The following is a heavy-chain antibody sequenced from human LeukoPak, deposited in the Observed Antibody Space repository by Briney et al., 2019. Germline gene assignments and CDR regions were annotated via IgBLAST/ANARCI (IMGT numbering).Heavy chain of an antibody. CDR1: GFTFSSYA. V-gene: IGHV3-23*01. CDR2: ISGSSATT. CDR3: AKDHVAVTGRISAFDI. Sequence: GSLTLSCAASGFTFSSYAMTWVRQAPGKGLEWVSGISGSSATTYYADSVKGRFTISRDNSKNTLYLQMNSLRAEDSALYYCAKDHVAVTGRISAFDIWGQGTMVTVSS. J-gene: IGHJ3*02. D-gene: IGHD6-19*01.